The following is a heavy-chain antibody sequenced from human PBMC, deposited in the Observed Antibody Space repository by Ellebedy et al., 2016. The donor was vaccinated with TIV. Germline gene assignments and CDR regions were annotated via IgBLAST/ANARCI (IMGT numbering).Heavy chain of an antibody. J-gene: IGHJ6*02. Sequence: AASVKVSCKASGYTSTGYYMHWVRQAAGQGLEWMVCINLNSGGANYAQKFQGWVTMTRGTSISKAYMELSRLRYDDTAVYYCARDSKYSSGWFLGHYYYYYDMDVWGQGTTVTVSS. D-gene: IGHD6-19*01. V-gene: IGHV1-2*04. CDR1: GYTSTGYY. CDR2: INLNSGGA. CDR3: ARDSKYSSGWFLGHYYYYYDMDV.